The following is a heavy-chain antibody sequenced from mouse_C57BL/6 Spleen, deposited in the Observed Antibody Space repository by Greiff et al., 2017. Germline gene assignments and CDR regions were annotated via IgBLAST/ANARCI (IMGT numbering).Heavy chain of an antibody. Sequence: EEKLMESGGGLVQPKGSLKLSCAASGFSFNTYAMNWVRQAPGKGLEWVARIRIKSNNYATYYADSVKDRFTISRDDSESMLYLQMNNLKTEDTAMYYCVRGSPYAMDYWGQGTSVTVSS. D-gene: IGHD1-1*02. CDR1: GFSFNTYA. J-gene: IGHJ4*01. CDR2: IRIKSNNYAT. V-gene: IGHV10-1*01. CDR3: VRGSPYAMDY.